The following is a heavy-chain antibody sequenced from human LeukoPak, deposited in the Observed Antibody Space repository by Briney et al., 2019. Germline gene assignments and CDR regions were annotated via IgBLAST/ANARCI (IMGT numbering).Heavy chain of an antibody. CDR3: AREEVVVTTGEYLDY. CDR2: ISYDGSNK. V-gene: IGHV3-30-3*01. CDR1: GFTFSSYA. J-gene: IGHJ4*02. D-gene: IGHD3-22*01. Sequence: PGGSLRLSCAASGFTFSSYAMHWVRQAPGKGLEWVAVISYDGSNKYYADSVKGRFTISRDNSKNTLYLQMNSLRAEDTAVYYCAREEVVVTTGEYLDYWGQGTLVTVSS.